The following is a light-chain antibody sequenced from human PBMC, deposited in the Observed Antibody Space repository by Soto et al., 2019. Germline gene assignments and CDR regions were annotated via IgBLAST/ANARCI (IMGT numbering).Light chain of an antibody. V-gene: IGLV2-14*03. CDR3: SSYTSSNTLL. Sequence: QSALTQPASVSGSPGQSIAISCTGTSSDIGGYNFVSWYQQHPGKAPKLILYDVDNRPSGVSNRFSGSKSGYTASLTISGLQAEDEAHYYCSSYTSSNTLLFGGGTKLTVL. CDR1: SSDIGGYNF. J-gene: IGLJ2*01. CDR2: DVD.